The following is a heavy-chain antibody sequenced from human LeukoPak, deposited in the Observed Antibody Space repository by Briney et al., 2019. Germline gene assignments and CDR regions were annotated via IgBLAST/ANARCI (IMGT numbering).Heavy chain of an antibody. D-gene: IGHD2-2*01. CDR1: GYTFTSYG. CDR2: ISAYNGNT. Sequence: ASVKVSCKASGYTFTSYGISWVRQAPGQGLEWMGWISAYNGNTNYAQKLQGRVTMTTDTSTSTAYMELRSLRSDDTAVYYCARESCSSTSCYYVYWGQGTLVTVFS. CDR3: ARESCSSTSCYYVY. J-gene: IGHJ4*02. V-gene: IGHV1-18*04.